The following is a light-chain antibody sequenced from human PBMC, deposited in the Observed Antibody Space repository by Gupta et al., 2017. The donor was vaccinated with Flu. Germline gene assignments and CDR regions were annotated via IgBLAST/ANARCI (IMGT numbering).Light chain of an antibody. CDR2: AAS. CDR3: QHRNSSPIT. Sequence: DIQLTQSPSFLSASVGDRVTITCRASQGISSYLAWYQQKPGKAPKLLIYAASTVQSGVPSRFSGSGSGTEFTLTISSRQPEDFATYYCQHRNSSPITFGRGTKVDIK. CDR1: QGISSY. J-gene: IGKJ4*01. V-gene: IGKV1-9*01.